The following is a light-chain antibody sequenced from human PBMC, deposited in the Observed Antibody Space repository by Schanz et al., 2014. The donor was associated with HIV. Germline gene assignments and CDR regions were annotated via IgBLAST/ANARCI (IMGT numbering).Light chain of an antibody. Sequence: QSALTQPPSASGSPGQSVTISCTGTSSDVGTYNYLSWYQQRPGKAPKLMIYEVTKRPSGVPDRFSGSKSGNTASLTVSGLQADDEADYYCSSYVDNYSVIFGGGTKLTVL. CDR1: SSDVGTYNY. CDR3: SSYVDNYSVI. J-gene: IGLJ2*01. CDR2: EVT. V-gene: IGLV2-8*01.